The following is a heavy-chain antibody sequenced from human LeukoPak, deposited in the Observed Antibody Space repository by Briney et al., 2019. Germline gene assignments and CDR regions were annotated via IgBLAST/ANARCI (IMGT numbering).Heavy chain of an antibody. J-gene: IGHJ6*03. CDR3: ARVFSSSWLYYYYYYMDV. CDR2: INHSGST. V-gene: IGHV4-34*01. Sequence: SETLSLTCAVYGGSFSGYYWSWIRQPPGKGLEWIGEINHSGSTNYNPSLKSRVTISVDTSKNQFSLKLSSVTAADTAVYYCARVFSSSWLYYYYYYMDVWGKGTTVTVSS. CDR1: GGSFSGYY. D-gene: IGHD6-13*01.